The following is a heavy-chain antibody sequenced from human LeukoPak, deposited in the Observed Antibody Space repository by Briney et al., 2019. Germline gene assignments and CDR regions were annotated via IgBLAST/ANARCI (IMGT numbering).Heavy chain of an antibody. CDR3: ARTLYYDSNTFDP. V-gene: IGHV1-8*03. Sequence: ASVKVSCKASGYTFTSYDINWVRQATGQGLEWMGWMNPNSGNTGYAQKFQGRVTITRNTSISTAYMELRSLRSDDTAVYYCARTLYYDSNTFDPWGQGTLVTVSS. J-gene: IGHJ5*02. CDR2: MNPNSGNT. D-gene: IGHD3-22*01. CDR1: GYTFTSYD.